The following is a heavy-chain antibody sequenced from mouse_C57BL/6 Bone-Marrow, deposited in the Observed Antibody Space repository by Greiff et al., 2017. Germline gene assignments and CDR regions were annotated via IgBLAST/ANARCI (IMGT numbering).Heavy chain of an antibody. V-gene: IGHV1-76*01. CDR2: IYPGSGNT. Sequence: VKLMESGAELVRPGASVKLSCKASGYTFTDYYINWVKQRPGQGLEWIARIYPGSGNTYYNEKFKGKATLTAEKSSSTAYMQLSSLTSEDSAVYVCARDYGSSNWYFDVWGTGTTVTVSS. J-gene: IGHJ1*03. CDR3: ARDYGSSNWYFDV. CDR1: GYTFTDYY. D-gene: IGHD1-1*01.